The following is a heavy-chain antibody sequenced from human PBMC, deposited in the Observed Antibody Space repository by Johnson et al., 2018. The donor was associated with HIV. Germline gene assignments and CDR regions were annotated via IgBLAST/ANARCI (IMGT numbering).Heavy chain of an antibody. J-gene: IGHJ3*01. V-gene: IGHV3-33*08. CDR3: VRDHQP. CDR2: IWYDGSKK. D-gene: IGHD2-2*01. Sequence: QVQLVESGGGVVQPGRSLRLSCAASGFTFSTYGMHWVRQAPGKGLEWVAVIWYDGSKKYYAGSVKGRFTISRDNAKNSLYLQMNNLRGEDTAVYYCVRDHQPWGQGTMVTVSS. CDR1: GFTFSTYG.